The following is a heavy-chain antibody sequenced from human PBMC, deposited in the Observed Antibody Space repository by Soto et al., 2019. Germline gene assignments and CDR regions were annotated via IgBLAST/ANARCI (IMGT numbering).Heavy chain of an antibody. CDR1: GGTFSRHA. CDR2: IIPIFGTA. D-gene: IGHD3-22*01. J-gene: IGHJ4*02. Sequence: QVQLVHSGAEVRKPGSSVKVSCKASGGTFSRHAISWVRQAPGQGLDWMGGIIPIFGTANHAQKFQGRVTIIADESTSTVYMELSSLRSEDTAMYYCARGWGYDSNDYYYAYWGQGTLVIVSS. CDR3: ARGWGYDSNDYYYAY. V-gene: IGHV1-69*01.